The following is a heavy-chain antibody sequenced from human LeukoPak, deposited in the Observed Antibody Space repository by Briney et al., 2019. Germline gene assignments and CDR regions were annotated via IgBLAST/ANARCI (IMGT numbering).Heavy chain of an antibody. V-gene: IGHV7-4-1*02. J-gene: IGHJ4*02. CDR2: INTNTGNP. Sequence: ASVKVSCKASGYTFTSYVMNWVRRAPGQGLEWMGWINTNTGNPTYAQGFTGRFVFSMDTSVSTTYLQISSLKAEDTAVYYCARVVRSDYYDSSGYLDYWGQGTLVTVSS. D-gene: IGHD3-22*01. CDR3: ARVVRSDYYDSSGYLDY. CDR1: GYTFTSYV.